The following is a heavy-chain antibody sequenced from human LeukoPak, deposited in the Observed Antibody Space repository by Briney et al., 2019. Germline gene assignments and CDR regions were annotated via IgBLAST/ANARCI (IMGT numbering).Heavy chain of an antibody. CDR3: ARTVAEFYYYGMDV. D-gene: IGHD6-19*01. V-gene: IGHV4-34*01. Sequence: SETLSLTCAVYGGSFSGYYWSWIRQPPGKGLEWIGEINHSGSTNYNPSLKSRVTTSVDTSKNQFSLKLSSVTAADTAVYYCARTVAEFYYYGMDVWGQGTTVTVSS. CDR1: GGSFSGYY. CDR2: INHSGST. J-gene: IGHJ6*02.